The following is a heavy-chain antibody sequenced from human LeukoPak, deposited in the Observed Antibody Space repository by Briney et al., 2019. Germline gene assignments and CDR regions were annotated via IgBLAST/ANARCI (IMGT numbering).Heavy chain of an antibody. CDR1: GYTFTSYY. CDR2: INPSGGST. J-gene: IGHJ4*02. V-gene: IGHV1-46*01. CDR3: ARFPQVGATHFDY. Sequence: GASVTVSCTASGYTFTSYYMHWVRQAPGQGLEWMGIINPSGGSTSYAQKFQGRVTMTRDTSTSTVYMELSSLRSEDTAVYYCARFPQVGATHFDYWGQGTLVTVSS. D-gene: IGHD1-26*01.